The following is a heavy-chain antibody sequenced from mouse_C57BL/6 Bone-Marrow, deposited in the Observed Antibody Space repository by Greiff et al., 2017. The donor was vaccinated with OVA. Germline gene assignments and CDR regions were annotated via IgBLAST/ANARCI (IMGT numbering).Heavy chain of an antibody. J-gene: IGHJ3*01. D-gene: IGHD1-3*01. CDR1: GFTFSSYA. V-gene: IGHV5-9-1*02. Sequence: EVQGLESGEGLVKPGGSLKLSCAASGFTFSSYAMSWVRQTPEKRLEWVAYISSGGDYIYYADTVKGRFTISRDNARNTLYLQMSSLKSEDTAMYYCTRKSGGFAYWGQGTLVTVSA. CDR2: ISSGGDYI. CDR3: TRKSGGFAY.